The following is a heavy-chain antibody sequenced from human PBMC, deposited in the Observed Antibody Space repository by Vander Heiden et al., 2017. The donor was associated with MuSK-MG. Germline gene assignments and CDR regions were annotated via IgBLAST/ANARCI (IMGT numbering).Heavy chain of an antibody. CDR3: ARDPNGGAFDF. Sequence: EVQLVESGGGLVQPGGSLRLSCAASGFALRGYWMGWVRQAPGKGLEWVANIAPDGDEKYYVDSVKGRCTISRDNAKNSLILQMNSLRVEDTAVYYCARDPNGGAFDFWGQGTMVSVSS. CDR2: IAPDGDEK. V-gene: IGHV3-7*03. CDR1: GFALRGYW. D-gene: IGHD2-8*01. J-gene: IGHJ3*01.